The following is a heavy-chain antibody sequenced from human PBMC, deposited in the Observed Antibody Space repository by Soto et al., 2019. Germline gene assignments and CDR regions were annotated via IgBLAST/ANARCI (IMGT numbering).Heavy chain of an antibody. V-gene: IGHV3-9*01. J-gene: IGHJ3*02. D-gene: IGHD5-12*01. CDR2: IGWHSGSI. CDR3: AKGQDCGSSPNAFEI. Sequence: EVQLVESGGGLVQPGRSLRLSCTASGFTFGDYAMHWVRQPPGKGLEWVSGIGWHSGSIGYAESVEGRFPISRDNAANYLYLQMNSLRPEDTAWYYCAKGQDCGSSPNAFEIWGQGTKVIVSS. CDR1: GFTFGDYA.